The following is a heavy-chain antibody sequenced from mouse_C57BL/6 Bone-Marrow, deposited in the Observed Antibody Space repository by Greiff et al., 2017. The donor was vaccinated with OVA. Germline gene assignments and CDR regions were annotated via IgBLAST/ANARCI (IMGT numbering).Heavy chain of an antibody. J-gene: IGHJ1*03. CDR2: IDPEDGET. D-gene: IGHD2-1*01. CDR3: ARYLALYGNYPYWYFDV. Sequence: EVQVVESGAELVKPGASVKLSCTASGFNIKDYYMHWVKQRTEQGLEWIGRIDPEDGETKYAPKFQGKATITADTSSNTAYLQLSSLTSEDSAVYFCARYLALYGNYPYWYFDVWGTGTTVTVSS. V-gene: IGHV14-2*01. CDR1: GFNIKDYY.